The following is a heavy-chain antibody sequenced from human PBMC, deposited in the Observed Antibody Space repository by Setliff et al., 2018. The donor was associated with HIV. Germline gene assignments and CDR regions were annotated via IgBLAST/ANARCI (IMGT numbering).Heavy chain of an antibody. CDR2: IYTSGST. V-gene: IGHV4-59*11. J-gene: IGHJ4*02. CDR3: ARGVNFDY. Sequence: PSETLSLTCTVSGGSISSHYWSWLRQPPGKGLAWIGHIYTSGSTNYNPSLTSRVTISADTSRNQFSLKLTYVTAADTAIYYCARGVNFDYWGQGTQVTVSS. D-gene: IGHD3-3*01. CDR1: GGSISSHY.